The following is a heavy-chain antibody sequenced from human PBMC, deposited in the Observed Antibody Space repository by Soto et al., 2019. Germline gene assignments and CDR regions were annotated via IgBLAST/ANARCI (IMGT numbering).Heavy chain of an antibody. V-gene: IGHV3-7*03. CDR3: SRFSNEQGYSGSYDAFDI. Sequence: GGSLRLSCAASGFSFSVYWVTWVRQAPGKGLEWVANIKPDGSDRYYVDSVKGRFTISRDNAKNSLYLQMSSLRTEDTAMYYCSRFSNEQGYSGSYDAFDIWGQGTLVTVSS. CDR2: IKPDGSDR. CDR1: GFSFSVYW. J-gene: IGHJ3*02. D-gene: IGHD1-26*01.